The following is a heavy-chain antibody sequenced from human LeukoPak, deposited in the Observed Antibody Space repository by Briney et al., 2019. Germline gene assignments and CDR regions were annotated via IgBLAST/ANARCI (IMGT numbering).Heavy chain of an antibody. CDR2: ISDSGGST. CDR3: ARTLWGLTLLSSDY. V-gene: IGHV3-23*01. D-gene: IGHD3-16*01. CDR1: GFTFTSYT. Sequence: GGSLRLSCAASGFTFTSYTMTWVRQAPGKGLEWVSGISDSGGSTHYADSVKGRFTISRDNSKNTLYLHMNSLRLEDTAVYWCARTLWGLTLLSSDYWGQGTLVTVSS. J-gene: IGHJ4*02.